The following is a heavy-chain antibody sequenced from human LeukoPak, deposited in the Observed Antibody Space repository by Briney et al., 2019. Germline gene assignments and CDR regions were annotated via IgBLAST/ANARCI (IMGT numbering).Heavy chain of an antibody. CDR2: ISGSGGST. J-gene: IGHJ4*02. V-gene: IGHV3-23*01. CDR3: AKANPAAGLDY. D-gene: IGHD6-13*01. CDR1: GFTFSSHA. Sequence: GGSLRLSCAASGFTFSSHAMSWVRQPQGKGLEWVSAISGSGGSTYYADSVKGRFTTSRDNSKNTLYLQMNSLKAEDTAVYYCAKANPAAGLDYWGQGTLVTVSS.